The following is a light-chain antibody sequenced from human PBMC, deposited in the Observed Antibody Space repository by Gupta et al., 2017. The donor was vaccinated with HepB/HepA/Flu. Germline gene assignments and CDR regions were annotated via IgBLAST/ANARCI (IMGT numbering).Light chain of an antibody. V-gene: IGLV2-8*01. CDR3: SSYAGSNNWNVV. Sequence: QSALTQPPSASGSPGQSVTISCTGTSSDVGGYNYVSWYQQHPGKAPNLMIYEVSKRPSGVPDRFSCSKSGTTTSLTVSGLQAEEEADYYCSSYAGSNNWNVVFGGGTKLTVL. J-gene: IGLJ2*01. CDR1: SSDVGGYNY. CDR2: EVS.